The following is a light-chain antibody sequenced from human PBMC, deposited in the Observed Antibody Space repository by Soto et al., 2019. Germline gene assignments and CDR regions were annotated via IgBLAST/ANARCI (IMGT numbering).Light chain of an antibody. CDR3: HPPIHLLT. Sequence: IQSKKTLSLSPGERATLSCRASQSVSSYLAWYQQKPGQAPRLLIYDASNRATGIPARFSGSGSGTDFTLTISILEPDDFAVYSCHPPIHLLTFGEGTKVDIK. CDR2: DAS. V-gene: IGKV3-11*01. J-gene: IGKJ4*01. CDR1: QSVSSY.